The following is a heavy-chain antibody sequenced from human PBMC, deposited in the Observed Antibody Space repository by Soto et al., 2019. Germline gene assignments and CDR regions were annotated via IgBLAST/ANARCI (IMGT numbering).Heavy chain of an antibody. CDR3: ARASSLLYDFWSGYSSWFDP. Sequence: SQPLYIPCTFSGGSISSGGYYWSWIRQHPGKGLEWIGYIYYSGSTYYNPSLKSRVTISVDTSKNQFSLKLSSVTAADTAVYYCARASSLLYDFWSGYSSWFDPWGQGTLVTVSS. V-gene: IGHV4-31*03. CDR2: IYYSGST. CDR1: GGSISSGGYY. D-gene: IGHD3-3*01. J-gene: IGHJ5*02.